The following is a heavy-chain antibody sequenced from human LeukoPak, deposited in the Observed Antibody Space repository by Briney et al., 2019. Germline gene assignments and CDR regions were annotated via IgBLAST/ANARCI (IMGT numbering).Heavy chain of an antibody. D-gene: IGHD1-26*01. CDR2: IISNADGGKT. Sequence: PGGSLRLSCVVSGFTFTNVWMNWVRQAPGKGLEWVGRIISNADGGKTDYAAPVKGRFTISRDDSENTLYLQMNSLKPEDTAVYYCATDLRWELTNDFWGQGTLVTVSS. V-gene: IGHV3-15*01. CDR1: GFTFTNVW. CDR3: ATDLRWELTNDF. J-gene: IGHJ4*02.